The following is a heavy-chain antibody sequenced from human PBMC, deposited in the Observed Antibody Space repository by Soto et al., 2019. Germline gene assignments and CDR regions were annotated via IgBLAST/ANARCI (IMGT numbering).Heavy chain of an antibody. Sequence: QVQLQQWGAGLLKPSGTLSLNCSVFAGSFSGFYWSWIRQAPGKGLEWIGEINDSGSTNYSPSLKSRVFISVDTSRKQFSLELRSLTAADTAVYFCAQGRGAARLLFWGQGTLVTVSS. CDR3: AQGRGAARLLF. CDR2: INDSGST. CDR1: AGSFSGFY. D-gene: IGHD6-6*01. V-gene: IGHV4-34*01. J-gene: IGHJ4*02.